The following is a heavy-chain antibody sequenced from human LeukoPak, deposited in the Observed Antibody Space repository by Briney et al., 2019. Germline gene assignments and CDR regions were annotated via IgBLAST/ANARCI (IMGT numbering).Heavy chain of an antibody. CDR2: IKPSGSST. Sequence: GASVTVSFKASGYTFTNYYIHWVRQAPGQGLEWMGIIKPSGSSTSYAQKFQGRVTITRDTSTSTVYMQLSSLRSEYTAVYYCAGGTTNTKGAFDMWGQGTMVTVSS. CDR3: AGGTTNTKGAFDM. J-gene: IGHJ3*02. D-gene: IGHD2-8*01. CDR1: GYTFTNYY. V-gene: IGHV1-46*01.